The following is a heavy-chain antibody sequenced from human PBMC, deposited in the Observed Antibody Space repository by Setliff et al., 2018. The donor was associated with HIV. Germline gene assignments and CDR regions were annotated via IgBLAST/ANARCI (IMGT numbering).Heavy chain of an antibody. D-gene: IGHD1-20*01. J-gene: IGHJ4*02. CDR3: ARGYGSWDY. V-gene: IGHV4-61*02. CDR1: GGSISSGSYY. Sequence: SETLSLTCPVSGGSISSGSYYWSWIRQPAGKGLEWIGRIHTSGSTNYNPSLKSRVTISVDTSKNQFSLNLSSVTAADTAIYYCARGYGSWDYWGQGTLVTVSS. CDR2: IHTSGST.